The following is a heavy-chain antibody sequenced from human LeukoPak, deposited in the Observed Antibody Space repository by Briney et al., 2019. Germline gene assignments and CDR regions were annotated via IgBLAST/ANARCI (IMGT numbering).Heavy chain of an antibody. CDR3: AKDLYYGDYLGGWDY. Sequence: GGSLRLSCAASGFTFSNYGMHWVRQAPGKGLEWVAGIWYDGGYKYYADSVKGRFTISRDNSKNMLFLQMDSLRAEDTAVYYCAKDLYYGDYLGGWDYWGQGTLVTVSS. J-gene: IGHJ4*02. D-gene: IGHD4-17*01. CDR2: IWYDGGYK. CDR1: GFTFSNYG. V-gene: IGHV3-33*06.